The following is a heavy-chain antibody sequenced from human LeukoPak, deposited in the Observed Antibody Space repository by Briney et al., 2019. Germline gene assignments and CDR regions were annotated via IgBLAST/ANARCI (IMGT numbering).Heavy chain of an antibody. D-gene: IGHD4-11*01. CDR2: MNPNSGNT. V-gene: IGHV1-8*01. CDR1: GYTFTSYD. CDR3: ASYMTTVFGYYYMDV. Sequence: ASVKVSCKASGYTFTSYDINWVRQATGQGLEWMGWMNPNSGNTGYAQKFQGRVTMTRNTSISTAYMELSSLRSEDTAVYYCASYMTTVFGYYYMDVWGKGTTVTVSS. J-gene: IGHJ6*03.